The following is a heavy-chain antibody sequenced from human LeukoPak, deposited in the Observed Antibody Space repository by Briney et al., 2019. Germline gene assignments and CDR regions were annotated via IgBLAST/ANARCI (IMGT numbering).Heavy chain of an antibody. CDR1: GGSISSYY. CDR3: ARGFETYYYDSSGHVAFDI. J-gene: IGHJ3*02. Sequence: MASETLSLTCTVSGGSISSYYWSWIRQPPGKGLEWIGYIYYSGSTNYNPSLKSRVTISVDTSKNQFSLKLSSVTASDTAVYYCARGFETYYYDSSGHVAFDIWGQGTMVTVSS. CDR2: IYYSGST. V-gene: IGHV4-59*01. D-gene: IGHD3-22*01.